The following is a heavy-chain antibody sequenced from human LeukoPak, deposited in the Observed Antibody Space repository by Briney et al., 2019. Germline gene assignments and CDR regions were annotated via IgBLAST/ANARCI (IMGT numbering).Heavy chain of an antibody. V-gene: IGHV3-11*01. CDR3: AREFTQRDY. CDR1: GFTFSDYY. CDR2: ISGSDGTI. J-gene: IGHJ4*02. Sequence: GGSLRLSCVTSGFTFSDYYMSWIRQAPGKGLEWVSYISGSDGTIKYADSVKGRFTISRDNAKNSLYLKMNSLRVEDTAVYYCAREFTQRDYWGQGTLVTVSS.